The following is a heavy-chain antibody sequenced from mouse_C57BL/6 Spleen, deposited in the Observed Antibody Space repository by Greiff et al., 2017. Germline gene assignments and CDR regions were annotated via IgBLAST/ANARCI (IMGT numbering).Heavy chain of an antibody. CDR3: ARPIYYDYDGPYFDY. Sequence: VQLQQSGAELVKPGASVKMSCKASGYTFTSYWITWVKQRPGQGLEWIGDIYPGSGSTNYTEKFKSKATLTVDTSSSTAYMQLSSLTSEDSAVYYCARPIYYDYDGPYFDYWGQGTTLTVSS. V-gene: IGHV1-55*01. CDR2: IYPGSGST. D-gene: IGHD2-4*01. CDR1: GYTFTSYW. J-gene: IGHJ2*01.